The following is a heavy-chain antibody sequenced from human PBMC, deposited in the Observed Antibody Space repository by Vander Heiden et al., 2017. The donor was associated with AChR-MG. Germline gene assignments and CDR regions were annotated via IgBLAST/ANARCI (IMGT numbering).Heavy chain of an antibody. J-gene: IGHJ4*02. CDR3: AKGHNILTGFPYYFEY. Sequence: EVQLLESGGGLVQPGGSPGLSCVASGFTLGRYAMSWVRPAPGKGLEWVAHISSSGAGINYADSVKGRFTISRDNSQNTVYLQMNSLRVEDTATYYCAKGHNILTGFPYYFEYWGQGTLVSVSS. V-gene: IGHV3-23*01. D-gene: IGHD3-9*01. CDR2: ISSSGAGI. CDR1: GFTLGRYA.